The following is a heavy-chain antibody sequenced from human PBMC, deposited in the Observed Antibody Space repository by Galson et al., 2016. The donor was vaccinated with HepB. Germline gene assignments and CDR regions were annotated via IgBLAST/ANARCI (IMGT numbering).Heavy chain of an antibody. Sequence: SETVSCKASVYTFTAYWIQRLRQAPRQGLEWIGLMSPRTVGTQHRLKSQARVSMTWDTSTATASLDLTTVTSDDTAVYYCARDDASTRNWEFDFWGQGTLVTVSS. D-gene: IGHD1-1*01. V-gene: IGHV1-2*02. J-gene: IGHJ4*02. CDR2: MSPRTVGT. CDR1: VYTFTAYW. CDR3: ARDDASTRNWEFDF.